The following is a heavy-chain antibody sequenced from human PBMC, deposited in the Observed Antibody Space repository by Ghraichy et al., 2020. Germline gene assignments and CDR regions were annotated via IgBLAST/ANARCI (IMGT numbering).Heavy chain of an antibody. J-gene: IGHJ4*02. CDR3: AKDAKLFSSSWYYFDY. V-gene: IGHV3-23*01. CDR2: ISGSGGST. D-gene: IGHD6-13*01. Sequence: GGSLRLSCAASGFTFSSYAMSWVRQAPGKGLEWVSAISGSGGSTYYADSVKGRFTISRDNSKNTLYLQMNSPRAEDTAVYYCAKDAKLFSSSWYYFDYWGQGTLVTVSS. CDR1: GFTFSSYA.